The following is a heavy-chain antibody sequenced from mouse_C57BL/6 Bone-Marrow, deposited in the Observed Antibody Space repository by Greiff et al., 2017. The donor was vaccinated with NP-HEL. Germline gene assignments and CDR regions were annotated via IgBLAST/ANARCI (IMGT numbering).Heavy chain of an antibody. D-gene: IGHD2-5*01. Sequence: DVMLVESGGGLVKPGGSLKLSCAASGFTFSSYAMSWVRQTPEKRLEWVATISDGGSYTYYPDNVKGRFTISRDNAKNNLYLQMSHLKSEDTAMYYCAIDRDYSNYCFAYWGQGTLVTVSA. V-gene: IGHV5-4*01. CDR1: GFTFSSYA. CDR2: ISDGGSYT. CDR3: AIDRDYSNYCFAY. J-gene: IGHJ3*01.